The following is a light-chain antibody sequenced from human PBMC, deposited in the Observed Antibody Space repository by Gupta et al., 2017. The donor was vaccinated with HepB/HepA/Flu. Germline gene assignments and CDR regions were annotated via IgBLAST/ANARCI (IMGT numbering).Light chain of an antibody. J-gene: IGLJ1*01. CDR1: SSDVGGYNS. CDR3: CSYAGDSSYV. CDR2: DVN. Sequence: QSALTQPPSVSGSPGQSVPISCTGTSSDVGGYNSVSWYQQHPGKAPKLMIYDVNKRPSGVPDRFSGSKSGNTASLTISGLQAEDEADYHCCSYAGDSSYVFGSGTKVTVL. V-gene: IGLV2-11*01.